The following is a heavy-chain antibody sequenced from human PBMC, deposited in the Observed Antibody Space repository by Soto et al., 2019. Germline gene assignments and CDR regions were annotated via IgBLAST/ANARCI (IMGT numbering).Heavy chain of an antibody. Sequence: SVKVSCKASGFTFTSSAVQWVRQARGQRLEWIGWIVVGSGNTNYAQKFQERVTITRDMSTSTAYMELSSLRSEDTAVYYCAAPYCSGGSCYPYDFDIWGQGTMVTVSS. CDR2: IVVGSGNT. CDR1: GFTFTSSA. D-gene: IGHD2-15*01. V-gene: IGHV1-58*01. J-gene: IGHJ3*02. CDR3: AAPYCSGGSCYPYDFDI.